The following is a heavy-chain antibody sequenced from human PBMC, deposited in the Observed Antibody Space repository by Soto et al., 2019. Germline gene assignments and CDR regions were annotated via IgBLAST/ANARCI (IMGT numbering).Heavy chain of an antibody. J-gene: IGHJ5*01. V-gene: IGHV3-30*04. CDR1: GFTFPHYA. D-gene: IGHD7-27*01. CDR2: ISYDGSKI. Sequence: PGGSLRLSCAASGFTFPHYAMHWVRQAPGKGLEWVAVISYDGSKISYADSVKGRFTISRGNSKNTLSLQMNSLRAEDTAVYFCARSNWGADSWGLGTLVTVSS. CDR3: ARSNWGADS.